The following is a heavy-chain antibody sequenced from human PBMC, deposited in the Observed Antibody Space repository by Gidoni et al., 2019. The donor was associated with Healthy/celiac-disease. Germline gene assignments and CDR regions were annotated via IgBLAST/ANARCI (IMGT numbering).Heavy chain of an antibody. CDR1: GFTFSSYA. Sequence: QVQLVESGGGVGQPGRSLRLSCAASGFTFSSYAMHWVRQAPGKGLEWVAVISYDGSNKYYADSVKGRFTISRDNSKNTLYLQMNSLRAEDTAVYYCAREGAAAANWFDPWGQGTLVTVSS. D-gene: IGHD6-13*01. V-gene: IGHV3-30*04. CDR3: AREGAAAANWFDP. CDR2: ISYDGSNK. J-gene: IGHJ5*02.